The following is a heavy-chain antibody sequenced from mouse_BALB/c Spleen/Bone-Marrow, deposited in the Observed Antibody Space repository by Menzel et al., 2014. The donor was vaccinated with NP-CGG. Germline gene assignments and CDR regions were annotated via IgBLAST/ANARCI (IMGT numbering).Heavy chain of an antibody. CDR1: GYSFTGYF. CDR3: GRSGYYGSSYFDV. V-gene: IGHV1-37*01. CDR2: INPYNGDT. Sequence: DVQLVESGPELVKPGASVKISCKASGYSFTGYFMNWVKQSHGKSLEWIGRINPYNGDTFYNRKFKGKATLTVNKSSSTAHMELLSLTSEDSAVYYCGRSGYYGSSYFDVWGAGTTVTVSS. D-gene: IGHD1-1*01. J-gene: IGHJ1*01.